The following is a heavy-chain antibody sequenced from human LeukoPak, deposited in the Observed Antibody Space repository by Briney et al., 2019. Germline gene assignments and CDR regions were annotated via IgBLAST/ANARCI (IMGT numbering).Heavy chain of an antibody. CDR2: INHSGST. D-gene: IGHD2-8*01. Sequence: SETLSLTCAVYGGSFSGYYWSWIRQPPGKGLEWIGEINHSGSTNYNPSLKSRVTISVDTSNNQFSLKLSSVTAADTAVYYCARVMGYSDYWGQGTLVTVSS. V-gene: IGHV4-34*01. J-gene: IGHJ4*02. CDR1: GGSFSGYY. CDR3: ARVMGYSDY.